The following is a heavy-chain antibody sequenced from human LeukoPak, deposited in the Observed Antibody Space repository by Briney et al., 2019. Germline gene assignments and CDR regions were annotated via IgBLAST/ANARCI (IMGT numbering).Heavy chain of an antibody. V-gene: IGHV3-30*04. Sequence: GGSLRLSCAASGFTFSSYAMHWVRQAPGKGLEWVAVISYDGSNKYYADSVKGRFTISRDNSKNTLYLQMNSLRAEDTAVYYCAREQSLVVVIPYFDYWGQGTLVTVSS. CDR1: GFTFSSYA. D-gene: IGHD3-22*01. CDR3: AREQSLVVVIPYFDY. CDR2: ISYDGSNK. J-gene: IGHJ4*02.